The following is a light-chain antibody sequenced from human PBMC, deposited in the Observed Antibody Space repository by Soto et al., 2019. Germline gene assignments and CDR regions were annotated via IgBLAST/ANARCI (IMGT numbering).Light chain of an antibody. CDR3: NSYTTSSTLV. J-gene: IGLJ2*01. V-gene: IGLV2-14*03. CDR1: SSDVGGYNY. CDR2: DVS. Sequence: QSVLTQPASVSGSPGQSITISCTGTSSDVGGYNYVSWYQQHPGKAPKLMIYDVSNRPSGVSNRFSGSKSGNTAYLTISGLQDEDEADYYCNSYTTSSTLVFGGGTKVTVL.